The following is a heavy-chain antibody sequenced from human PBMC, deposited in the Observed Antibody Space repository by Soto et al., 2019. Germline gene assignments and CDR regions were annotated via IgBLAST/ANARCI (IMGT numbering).Heavy chain of an antibody. CDR1: GSSISSGGYY. J-gene: IGHJ6*02. CDR3: AIELAAAKNYYYYGMDV. Sequence: QVQLQESGPGLVKPSQTLSLTCTVSGSSISSGGYYWSWIRQHPGKGLEWIGYIYYSGSTYYNPSITTRVTISVDTSKNQFSLKLSSVTAADTAVYYCAIELAAAKNYYYYGMDVWGQGTTVTVSS. CDR2: IYYSGST. V-gene: IGHV4-31*03. D-gene: IGHD6-13*01.